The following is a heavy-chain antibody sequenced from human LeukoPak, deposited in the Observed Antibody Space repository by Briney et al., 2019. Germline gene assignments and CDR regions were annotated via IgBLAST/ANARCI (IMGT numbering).Heavy chain of an antibody. Sequence: GGSLRLSCAASGFTFSSFAYYAMSWVRQAPGKGLEWVANIKQDGSEKYYVDSVKGRFTISRDNAKNSLYLQMNSLRAEDTAVYYCARDGGLWSVATILYFDYWGQGTLVTVSS. CDR1: GFTFSSFAYYA. D-gene: IGHD5-12*01. J-gene: IGHJ4*02. CDR2: IKQDGSEK. CDR3: ARDGGLWSVATILYFDY. V-gene: IGHV3-7*01.